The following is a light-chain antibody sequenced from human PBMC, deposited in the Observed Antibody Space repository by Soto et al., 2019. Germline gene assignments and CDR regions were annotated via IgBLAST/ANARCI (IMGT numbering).Light chain of an antibody. CDR1: QSISAW. CDR2: KAS. Sequence: DIQMTQSPSALAASVGDRVSSNCRASQSISAWLAWYQQKPGKTPRLLIYKASTLEIGVPSRFSGSGSGTEFTLTISSLQPDDFATYYCQQYSTFSRTFGQGTKGDIK. J-gene: IGKJ1*01. V-gene: IGKV1-5*03. CDR3: QQYSTFSRT.